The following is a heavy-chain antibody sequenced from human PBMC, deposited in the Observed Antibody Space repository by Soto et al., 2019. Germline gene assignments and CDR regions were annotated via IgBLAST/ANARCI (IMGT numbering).Heavy chain of an antibody. CDR2: ISYTGSA. J-gene: IGHJ3*02. CDR3: AREVVSPTTSDAFDI. CDR1: GGSISNINYF. Sequence: SETLSLTCTVSGGSISNINYFWSWIRQHPGKGLEWIGYISYTGSAYYSPSLESRVSISVDTSKNHFSLRLNSVTAADTAMYYCAREVVSPTTSDAFDIWGQGTMVTVSS. D-gene: IGHD4-4*01. V-gene: IGHV4-31*03.